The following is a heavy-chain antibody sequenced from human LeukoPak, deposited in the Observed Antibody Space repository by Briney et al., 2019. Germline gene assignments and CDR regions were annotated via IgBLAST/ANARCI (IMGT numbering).Heavy chain of an antibody. CDR3: ASTINQYGSSWPPFDY. CDR1: GGTFSSYA. J-gene: IGHJ4*02. CDR2: IIPIFGTA. V-gene: IGHV1-69*05. D-gene: IGHD6-13*01. Sequence: SVKVSCKASGGTFSSYAISWVRQAPGQGLEWMGRIIPIFGTANYAQKFQGRVTITTDESTSTAYMELSSLRSEDTAVYYCASTINQYGSSWPPFDYWGQGTLVTVSS.